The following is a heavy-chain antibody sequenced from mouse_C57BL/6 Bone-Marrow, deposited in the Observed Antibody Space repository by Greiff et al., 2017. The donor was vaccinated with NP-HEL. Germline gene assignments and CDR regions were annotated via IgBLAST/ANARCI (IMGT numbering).Heavy chain of an antibody. CDR3: ARDGVYYGYDGAMDY. V-gene: IGHV5-4*01. J-gene: IGHJ4*01. Sequence: EVHLVESGGGLVKPGGSLKLSCAASGFTFSSYAMSWVRQTPEKRLEWVATISDGGSYTYYPDNVKGRFTISRDNAKNNLYLQMSHLKSEDTAMYYCARDGVYYGYDGAMDYWGQGTSVTVSS. CDR2: ISDGGSYT. CDR1: GFTFSSYA. D-gene: IGHD2-2*01.